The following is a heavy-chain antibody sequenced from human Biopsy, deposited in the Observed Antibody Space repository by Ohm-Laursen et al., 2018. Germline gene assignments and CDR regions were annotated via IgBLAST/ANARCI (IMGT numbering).Heavy chain of an antibody. Sequence: ASVKVSCKVSGYTLTELSIHWVRQTGGKGLEWMGGFAPENGKTIYAQKFQGRITMTEDTSTDTAYMELSSLRSEDTAVYYCAADINVWNVNYWGQGTQVIVSS. CDR2: FAPENGKT. J-gene: IGHJ4*02. D-gene: IGHD1-1*01. CDR1: GYTLTELS. V-gene: IGHV1-24*01. CDR3: AADINVWNVNY.